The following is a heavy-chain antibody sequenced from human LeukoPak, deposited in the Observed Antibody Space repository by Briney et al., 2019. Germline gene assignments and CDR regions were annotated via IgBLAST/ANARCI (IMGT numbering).Heavy chain of an antibody. J-gene: IGHJ4*02. V-gene: IGHV3-15*01. CDR1: GSTFTNAW. CDR2: IKSKTDGGTT. CDR3: TTVRDRTHLFTGR. D-gene: IGHD1-14*01. Sequence: GGSLRLSCVDSGSTFTNAWMSWVRQAPGKGLEWIGRIKSKTDGGTTDYAAPVKGRFSISRDDSKNTLYLQMNSLKTEDTAVYYCTTVRDRTHLFTGRWGQGTLVTVSS.